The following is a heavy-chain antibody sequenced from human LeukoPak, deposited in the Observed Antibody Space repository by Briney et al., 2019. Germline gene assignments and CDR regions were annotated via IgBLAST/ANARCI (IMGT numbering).Heavy chain of an antibody. CDR3: ARRGSLTGVWFDP. D-gene: IGHD7-27*01. J-gene: IGHJ5*02. Sequence: PSQTLSLTCAVSGGSISSGGYSWSWIRQPPGKGLEWIGYIYHSGSTYYNPSLKSRVTISVDRSKNQFSLKLSSVTAADTAVYYCARRGSLTGVWFDPWGQGTLVTVSS. CDR1: GGSISSGGYS. CDR2: IYHSGST. V-gene: IGHV4-30-2*01.